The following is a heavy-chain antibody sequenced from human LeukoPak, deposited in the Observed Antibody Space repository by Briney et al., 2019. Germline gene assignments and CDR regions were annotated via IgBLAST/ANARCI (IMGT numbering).Heavy chain of an antibody. V-gene: IGHV5-51*01. D-gene: IGHD2-8*01. Sequence: GESLKISCKGSGYSFTSYWIGWVRQMPGKGLEWMGIIYHGDSDTRYSPSFQGQVTISADKSISTAYLQWSSLKASDTAMYYCARRGYCTNGVCYTRLFDYWGQGTLVTVSS. CDR2: IYHGDSDT. J-gene: IGHJ4*02. CDR1: GYSFTSYW. CDR3: ARRGYCTNGVCYTRLFDY.